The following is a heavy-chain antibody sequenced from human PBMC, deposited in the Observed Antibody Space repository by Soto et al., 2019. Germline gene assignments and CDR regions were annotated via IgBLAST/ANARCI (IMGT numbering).Heavy chain of an antibody. Sequence: PGGSLRLSCAASGFTFSDYYMSWIRQAPGKGLEWVSYISSSSSYTNYADSVKGRFTISRDNAKNSLYLQMNSLRAEDTAVYYCARERDIVATIRGPLYSGFDYWGQGTLVTVSS. D-gene: IGHD5-12*01. J-gene: IGHJ4*02. CDR2: ISSSSSYT. V-gene: IGHV3-11*06. CDR1: GFTFSDYY. CDR3: ARERDIVATIRGPLYSGFDY.